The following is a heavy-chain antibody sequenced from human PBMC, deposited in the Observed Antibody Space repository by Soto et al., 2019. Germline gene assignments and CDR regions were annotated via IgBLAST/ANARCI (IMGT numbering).Heavy chain of an antibody. Sequence: PSETLSLTCTVSGGSISSYYWSWIRQPPGKGLEWIGYIYYSGSTNYNPTLKSRVTISVDTSKNQFPLKLSSVTAADTAVYYCTRVKRDDSSGYRFDYWGQGTLVTVSS. J-gene: IGHJ4*02. CDR2: IYYSGST. D-gene: IGHD3-22*01. CDR3: TRVKRDDSSGYRFDY. CDR1: GGSISSYY. V-gene: IGHV4-59*01.